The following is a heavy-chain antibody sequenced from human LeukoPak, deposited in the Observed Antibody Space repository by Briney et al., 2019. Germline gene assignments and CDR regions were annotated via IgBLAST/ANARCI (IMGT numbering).Heavy chain of an antibody. CDR1: GGSISYYY. J-gene: IGHJ6*03. V-gene: IGHV4-59*01. D-gene: IGHD1-26*01. Sequence: KPSETLSLTCSVSGGSISYYYWSWIRQPPGKGLEWIGYIYYSGTTNYNPPLKSRVTISVDTSNNQISLKLNSVTAADTAIYYCASQGHHGKIVGTTLSYFYMDVWGKGTTVTVSS. CDR2: IYYSGTT. CDR3: ASQGHHGKIVGTTLSYFYMDV.